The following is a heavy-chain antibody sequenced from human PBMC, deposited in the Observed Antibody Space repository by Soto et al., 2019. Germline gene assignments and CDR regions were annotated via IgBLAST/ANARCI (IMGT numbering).Heavy chain of an antibody. V-gene: IGHV1-69*02. J-gene: IGHJ6*01. Sequence: QVQLVQSGAEVKKPGSSVKVSCKASGGTFSSYTISWVRQAPGQGLEWMGRIIPILGIANYAQKFQGRVTITADKSTSTAYMELSSLRSEDTAVYSCATGQRGHYYDGMDVWGQGTKVTVSS. CDR1: GGTFSSYT. CDR2: IIPILGIA. D-gene: IGHD5-18*01. CDR3: ATGQRGHYYDGMDV.